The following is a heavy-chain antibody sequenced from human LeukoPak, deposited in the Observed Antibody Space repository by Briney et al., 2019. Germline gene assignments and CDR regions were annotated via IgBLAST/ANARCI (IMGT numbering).Heavy chain of an antibody. CDR2: INPSGGGT. J-gene: IGHJ4*02. CDR3: ARGRVSSSTSCPGY. CDR1: GYTFINYY. V-gene: IGHV1-46*01. D-gene: IGHD2-2*01. Sequence: APVKVSCKASGYTFINYYIHWVRQAPGQGLEWVGIINPSGGGTSYAQKLQGRVTMTRDTSTSTVYMELSRLRSDDTAVYYCARGRVSSSTSCPGYWGQGTLVTVSS.